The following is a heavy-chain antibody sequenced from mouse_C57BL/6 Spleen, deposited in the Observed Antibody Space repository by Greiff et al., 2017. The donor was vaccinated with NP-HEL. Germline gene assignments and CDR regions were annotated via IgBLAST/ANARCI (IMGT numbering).Heavy chain of an antibody. V-gene: IGHV6-6*01. CDR2: IRNKANNHAT. J-gene: IGHJ1*03. CDR3: TAVVGRRLWWYFDV. Sequence: EVKVEESGGGLVQPGGSMKLSCAASGFTFSDAWMDWVRQSPEKGLEWVAEIRNKANNHATYYAESVKGRFTISRDDSKSSVYLQMNSLRAEDTGIYYCTAVVGRRLWWYFDVWGTGTTVTVSS. D-gene: IGHD1-1*01. CDR1: GFTFSDAW.